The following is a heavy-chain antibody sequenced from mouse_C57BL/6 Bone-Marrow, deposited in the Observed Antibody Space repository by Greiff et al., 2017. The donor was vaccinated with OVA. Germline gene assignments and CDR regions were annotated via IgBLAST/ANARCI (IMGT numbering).Heavy chain of an antibody. D-gene: IGHD2-4*01. CDR2: ISDGGSYT. CDR1: GFTFSSYA. Sequence: DVQLVESGGGLVKPGGSLKLSCAASGFTFSSYAMSWVRQTPEKRLEWVATISDGGSYTYYPDNVKGRFTISRDNAKNNLYLQMSHLKSEDTAMYYCARRGYYDYVWFAYWGQGTLVTVSA. J-gene: IGHJ3*01. V-gene: IGHV5-4*01. CDR3: ARRGYYDYVWFAY.